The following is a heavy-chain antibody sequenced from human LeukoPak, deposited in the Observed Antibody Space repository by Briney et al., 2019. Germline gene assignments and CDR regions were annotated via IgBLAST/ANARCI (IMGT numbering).Heavy chain of an antibody. J-gene: IGHJ4*02. CDR1: GYTFTGYY. V-gene: IGHV1-2*02. D-gene: IGHD2-2*01. Sequence: ASVKVSCKASGYTFTGYYMHWVRQAPGQGLEWMGWINPNSGGTNYAQKFQGRVTMARDTSISTAYMELSRLRSDDTAVCYCARERYCSSTSCVDYWGQGTLVTVSS. CDR3: ARERYCSSTSCVDY. CDR2: INPNSGGT.